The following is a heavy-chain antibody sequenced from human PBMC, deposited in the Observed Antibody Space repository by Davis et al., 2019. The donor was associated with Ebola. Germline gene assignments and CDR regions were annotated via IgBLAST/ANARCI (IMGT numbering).Heavy chain of an antibody. D-gene: IGHD4-17*01. Sequence: MPSETLSLTCTVSGGSISNYYWSWIRQPPGKGLEWIGHIYNRGSTNYNPSLKSRVTISVDTSKNQFSLKLSSVTAADTAVYYCARLHADYGVDYWGQGTLVTVSS. V-gene: IGHV4-59*08. CDR2: IYNRGST. J-gene: IGHJ4*02. CDR3: ARLHADYGVDY. CDR1: GGSISNYY.